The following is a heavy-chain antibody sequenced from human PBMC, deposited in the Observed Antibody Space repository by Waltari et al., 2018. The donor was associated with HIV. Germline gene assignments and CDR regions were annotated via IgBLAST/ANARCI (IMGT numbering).Heavy chain of an antibody. D-gene: IGHD2-15*01. CDR2: ISAIGGST. CDR3: AKYGSCGFYLGDALDF. CDR1: GFTFSSHA. V-gene: IGHV3-23*04. Sequence: EVQLVESGGGLVKPGGSLRLSCAASGFTFSSHALSWVRQAPGKGLGWVSGISAIGGSTYYVDSVKGRFTISRDNSKNTLYLQMNSLRAEDTAVYYCAKYGSCGFYLGDALDFWGQGTVVTVSS. J-gene: IGHJ3*01.